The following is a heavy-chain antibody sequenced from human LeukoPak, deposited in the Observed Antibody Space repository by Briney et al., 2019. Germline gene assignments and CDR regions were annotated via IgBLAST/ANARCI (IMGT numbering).Heavy chain of an antibody. D-gene: IGHD2-2*01. CDR1: GGSISSTNYY. Sequence: PSQTLSLTCTVSGGSISSTNYYWSSVRQPPGKGLEWIAYIDYSGNAHYSPSLKSRVIISLDTSKNQFSLMMTSLTAADTAIYYCAREVDVVGDSDAFDIWGQGTMVTVSS. CDR3: AREVDVVGDSDAFDI. V-gene: IGHV4-30-4*08. J-gene: IGHJ3*02. CDR2: IDYSGNA.